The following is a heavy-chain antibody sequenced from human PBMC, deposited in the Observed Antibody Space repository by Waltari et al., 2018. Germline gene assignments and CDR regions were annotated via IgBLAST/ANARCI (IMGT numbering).Heavy chain of an antibody. J-gene: IGHJ2*01. D-gene: IGHD2-21*02. CDR3: ARENDCGGDCYSVGMVRVRGWYFDL. Sequence: QVQLQQWGAGLFKPSETLSLTCAVYGGSFSGYYWSWIRQPPGKGLGWSGEINHSGSTYYNPSLKSRVTISVDRSKNQFSLKLSSVTAADTAVYYCARENDCGGDCYSVGMVRVRGWYFDLWGRGTLVTVSS. CDR2: INHSGST. V-gene: IGHV4-34*01. CDR1: GGSFSGYY.